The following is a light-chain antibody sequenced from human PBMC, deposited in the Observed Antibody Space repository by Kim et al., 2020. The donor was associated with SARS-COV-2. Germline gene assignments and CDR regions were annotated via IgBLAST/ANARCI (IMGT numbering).Light chain of an antibody. Sequence: DIQMTQSPSSLSASVGDRVTITCRPSQGISNYLAWYRQKPGKIPELLIYAASTLQSGVPSRFSGSGSGTDFTLTISNLQPDDVATYYCQRYDSAPLTVGGGTKVDIK. CDR2: AAS. CDR3: QRYDSAPLT. J-gene: IGKJ4*01. V-gene: IGKV1-27*01. CDR1: QGISNY.